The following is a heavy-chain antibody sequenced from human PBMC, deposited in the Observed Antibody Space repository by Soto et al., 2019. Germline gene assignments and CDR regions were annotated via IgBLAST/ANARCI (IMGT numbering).Heavy chain of an antibody. D-gene: IGHD3-3*01. V-gene: IGHV6-1*01. J-gene: IGHJ6*02. Sequence: SQTLSLPCAISGDSVSSNSAAWNWIRQSPSRGLEWLGRTYYRSKWYNDYAVSVKSRITINPDTSKNQFSLQLNSVTPADTAVYYCARDHDFWSGQYYYYYGMDVWGQGTTVTVSS. CDR2: TYYRSKWYN. CDR3: ARDHDFWSGQYYYYYGMDV. CDR1: GDSVSSNSAA.